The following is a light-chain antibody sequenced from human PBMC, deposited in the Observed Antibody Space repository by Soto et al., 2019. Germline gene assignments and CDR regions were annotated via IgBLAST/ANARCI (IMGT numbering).Light chain of an antibody. V-gene: IGKV3-20*01. CDR2: GAS. CDR3: QQYGRSLIT. J-gene: IGKJ5*01. CDR1: QSVSNTY. Sequence: EIVWTQSPGTLSLSPGESATLSCRASQSVSNTYLAWYKQKPGQAPRLIIYGASSRATGIPDRVRGSGSGTEFTLTISRLEPEDFEVYYCQQYGRSLITFGQGTRLEIK.